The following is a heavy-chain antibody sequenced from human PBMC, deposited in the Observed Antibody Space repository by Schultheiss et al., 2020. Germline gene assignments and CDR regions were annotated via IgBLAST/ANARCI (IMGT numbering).Heavy chain of an antibody. CDR3: ASPQGPNNWNYVFEAGYYGMDV. CDR1: GYTFTGYY. D-gene: IGHD1-7*01. V-gene: IGHV1-2*02. J-gene: IGHJ6*02. CDR2: INPNSGGT. Sequence: ASVKVSCKASGYTFTGYYMHWVRQAPGQGLEWMGWINPNSGGTNYAQKFQGRVTMTRDTSISTAYMELSRLRSDDTAVYYCASPQGPNNWNYVFEAGYYGMDVWGQGTTVIVYS.